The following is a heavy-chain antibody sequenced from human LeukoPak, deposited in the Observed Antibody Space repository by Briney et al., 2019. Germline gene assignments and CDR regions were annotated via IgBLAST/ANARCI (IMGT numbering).Heavy chain of an antibody. V-gene: IGHV3-23*01. CDR1: GFIFSSYA. CDR2: ISGSGGST. D-gene: IGHD3-22*01. CDR3: AKDFGSGYCDNWFDP. J-gene: IGHJ5*02. Sequence: PGGSLRLSCAASGFIFSSYAMSWVRQAPGKGLEWVSTISGSGGSTYYADSVKGRFTISRDNSKNTVYLQMNSLRAEDTAVYYCAKDFGSGYCDNWFDPWGQGTLVTVSS.